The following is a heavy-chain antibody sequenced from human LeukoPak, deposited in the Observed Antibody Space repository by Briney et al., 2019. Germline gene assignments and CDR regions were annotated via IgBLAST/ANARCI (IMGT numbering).Heavy chain of an antibody. J-gene: IGHJ4*02. D-gene: IGHD2-21*02. CDR3: ARDGVTSSVDY. V-gene: IGHV3-53*01. CDR1: GFTVSSNY. CDR2: IYSGGST. Sequence: GGSLRLSCAASGFTVSSNYMSWVRQAPGKGLEWVSVIYSGGSTYYADSVKGRFTISRDNSKKSLFLQMNSLRAEDTAVYYCARDGVTSSVDYWGQGTLVTVSS.